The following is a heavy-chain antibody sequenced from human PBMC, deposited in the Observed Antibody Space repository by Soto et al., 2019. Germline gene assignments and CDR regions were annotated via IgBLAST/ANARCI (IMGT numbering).Heavy chain of an antibody. J-gene: IGHJ4*02. CDR2: ISGIGGST. CDR3: EKDPGTGWYKD. Sequence: GGSLRLSCAASGFTFSSYAMSWVRQAPGKGLEWVSTISGIGGSTYYADSVKGRFTISRDNSKNTLYLQMNSLRAEDSAIYYCEKDPGTGWYKDWGQGTLVTVSS. CDR1: GFTFSSYA. D-gene: IGHD6-19*01. V-gene: IGHV3-23*01.